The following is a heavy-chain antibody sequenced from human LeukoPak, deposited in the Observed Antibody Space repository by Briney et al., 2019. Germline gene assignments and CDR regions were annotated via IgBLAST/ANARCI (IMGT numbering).Heavy chain of an antibody. CDR1: GFTFSSYW. J-gene: IGHJ6*03. Sequence: GGSLRPSRAASGFTFSSYWISWVRQAPGKGLEWVANIKQDGSEKYYVDSVKGRFTISRDNAKNSLYLQMNSLRAEDTAVYYCARAVAGTFYYYFYMEIWGKGATVTVSS. D-gene: IGHD6-19*01. CDR3: ARAVAGTFYYYFYMEI. V-gene: IGHV3-7*01. CDR2: IKQDGSEK.